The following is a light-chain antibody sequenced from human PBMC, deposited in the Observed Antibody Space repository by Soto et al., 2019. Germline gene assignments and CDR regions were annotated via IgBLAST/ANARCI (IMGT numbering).Light chain of an antibody. CDR3: CSHAGSYTYV. Sequence: QSALTQPRSVSGSPGQSVTISCTGTSSDVGGYIYVSWYQQHPGKAPKVMIYDVSKRPSGVPDRFSGSKSGNTASLTISGLQAEDEADYYCCSHAGSYTYVFGTGTKPTVL. J-gene: IGLJ1*01. CDR1: SSDVGGYIY. V-gene: IGLV2-11*01. CDR2: DVS.